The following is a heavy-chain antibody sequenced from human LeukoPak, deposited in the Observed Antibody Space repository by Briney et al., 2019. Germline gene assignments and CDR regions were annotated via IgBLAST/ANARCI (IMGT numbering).Heavy chain of an antibody. Sequence: SETLSLTCVVYGGSFSDYYWCWIRQPPGKGLEWIGDINHSENTNYNPSLKSRATTSVDTSKNQFSLKLNSVTAADTAVYYCARGGIHSNYFDYWGQGSLVTVSS. CDR3: ARGGIHSNYFDY. CDR1: GGSFSDYY. J-gene: IGHJ4*02. D-gene: IGHD4-11*01. V-gene: IGHV4-34*01. CDR2: INHSENT.